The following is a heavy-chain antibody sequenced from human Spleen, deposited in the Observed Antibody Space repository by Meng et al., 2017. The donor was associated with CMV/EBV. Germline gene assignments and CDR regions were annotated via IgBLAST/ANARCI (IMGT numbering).Heavy chain of an antibody. Sequence: SCAGHYVHWVRQATGQGLEWMGWINPHSGGTNFAQKFQGRVTMTRDTSISMVYMELRSLKSDDSAVYYCATTGAYYDFWSGYHPFNSWGQGTLVTVSS. V-gene: IGHV1-2*02. CDR3: ATTGAYYDFWSGYHPFNS. D-gene: IGHD3-3*01. J-gene: IGHJ5*02. CDR2: INPHSGGT. CDR1: SCAGHY.